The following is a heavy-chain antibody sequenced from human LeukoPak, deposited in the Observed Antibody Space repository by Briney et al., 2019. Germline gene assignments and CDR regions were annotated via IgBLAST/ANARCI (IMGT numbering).Heavy chain of an antibody. V-gene: IGHV1-2*02. CDR3: ARGGVTVVTHADY. J-gene: IGHJ4*02. CDR1: GYTFTTYD. CDR2: INPNSGGT. Sequence: ASVKVSCKASGYTFTTYDINWVRQAAGQGLEWMGWINPNSGGTNYAQKFQGRVTMTRDTSISTAYMELSRLRSDDTAVYYCARGGVTVVTHADYWGQGTLVTVSS. D-gene: IGHD4-23*01.